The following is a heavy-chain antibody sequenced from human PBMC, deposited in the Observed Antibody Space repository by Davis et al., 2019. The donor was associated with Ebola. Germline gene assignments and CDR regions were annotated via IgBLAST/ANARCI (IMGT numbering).Heavy chain of an antibody. CDR3: ARGGELVLLWFGELFDP. CDR2: INPNSSGT. J-gene: IGHJ5*02. D-gene: IGHD3-10*01. V-gene: IGHV1-2*06. Sequence: ASVKVSCKASGYTFTGYYMHWVRQAPGQGLEWMGRINPNSSGTNYAQKFQGRVTMTRDTSISTAYMELSRLRSDDTAVYYCARGGELVLLWFGELFDPWGQGTLVTVSS. CDR1: GYTFTGYY.